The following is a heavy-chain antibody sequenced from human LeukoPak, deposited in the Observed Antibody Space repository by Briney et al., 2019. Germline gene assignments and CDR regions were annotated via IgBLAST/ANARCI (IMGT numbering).Heavy chain of an antibody. J-gene: IGHJ6*02. CDR2: ICYSGST. CDR1: GGSISSGGYY. Sequence: SQTLSLTCTVSGGSISSGGYYWSWIRQHPGKGLEWIGYICYSGSTYYNPSLKSRVTISVDTSKNQFSLKLSSVTAADTAVYYCARFSSSWYYYYYYGMDVWGQGTTVTVSS. CDR3: ARFSSSWYYYYYYGMDV. D-gene: IGHD6-13*01. V-gene: IGHV4-31*03.